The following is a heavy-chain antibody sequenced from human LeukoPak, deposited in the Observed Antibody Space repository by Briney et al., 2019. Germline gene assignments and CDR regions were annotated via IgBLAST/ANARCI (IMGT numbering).Heavy chain of an antibody. Sequence: GGSLRLSCAASGFTFSSYAMSWVRQAPGKGLEWVSTISGSGGSTFYADSVKGRFAISRDNSKNTLYLQMNSLRAEDTAVYYCAKDLDIVVVPAALYYYYGMDVWGQGTTVTVSS. D-gene: IGHD2-2*01. J-gene: IGHJ6*02. V-gene: IGHV3-23*01. CDR3: AKDLDIVVVPAALYYYYGMDV. CDR2: ISGSGGST. CDR1: GFTFSSYA.